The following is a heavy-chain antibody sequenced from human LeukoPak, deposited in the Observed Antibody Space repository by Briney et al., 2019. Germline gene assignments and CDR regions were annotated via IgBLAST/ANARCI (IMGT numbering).Heavy chain of an antibody. Sequence: ASVKDSCKASGYTFTSYVISWVRQAPGQGLEWMGWISAYNGNTNYAQKLQGRVTMTTDTSTTTAYMELRSLRSDDTAVYYCARGRSIVATTLDYYYYMDVWGKGTTVTVSS. CDR2: ISAYNGNT. D-gene: IGHD5-12*01. J-gene: IGHJ6*03. CDR3: ARGRSIVATTLDYYYYMDV. CDR1: GYTFTSYV. V-gene: IGHV1-18*01.